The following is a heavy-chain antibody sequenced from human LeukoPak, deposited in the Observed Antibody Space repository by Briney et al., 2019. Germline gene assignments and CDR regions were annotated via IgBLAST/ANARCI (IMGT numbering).Heavy chain of an antibody. J-gene: IGHJ4*02. CDR1: TGSLSGYS. D-gene: IGHD4-17*01. CDR2: IHHSGST. V-gene: IGHV4-34*01. CDR3: TRQSGAVTPIDY. Sequence: SETLSLTCAVSTGSLSGYSWGWIRQAPGKGLDWIGEIHHSGSTTYNSSLKNRVTISLDKPKSQFSLILTSVTAADTAVYYCTRQSGAVTPIDYWGQGILVTVSS.